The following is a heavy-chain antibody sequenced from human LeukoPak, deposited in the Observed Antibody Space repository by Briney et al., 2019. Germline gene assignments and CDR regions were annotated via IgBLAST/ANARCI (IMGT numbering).Heavy chain of an antibody. D-gene: IGHD3-3*01. V-gene: IGHV1-8*03. CDR3: ARGYDFWSGSYHYYMDV. CDR1: GYTFTSYA. CDR2: MTPNSGNT. Sequence: ASVKVSCKASGYTFTSYAMHWVRQAPGQRLEWMGWMTPNSGNTGYAQKFQGRVTITRNTSISTAYMELSSLRSEDSAVYYCARGYDFWSGSYHYYMDVWGKGTTVTVSS. J-gene: IGHJ6*03.